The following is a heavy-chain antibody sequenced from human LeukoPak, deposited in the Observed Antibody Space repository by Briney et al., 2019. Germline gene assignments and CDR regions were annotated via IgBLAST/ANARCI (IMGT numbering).Heavy chain of an antibody. J-gene: IGHJ4*02. D-gene: IGHD3-22*01. CDR2: IIPIFGTA. CDR1: GGTFSRYT. Sequence: SVKVSCKAPGGTFSRYTISWVRQAPGQGPEWMGGIIPIFGTANYTQKFQGRVTITADESTSTAYMELRSLRSEDTAVYYCARDAAIFDSSGYYYLWWGQGTLVTVSS. V-gene: IGHV1-69*13. CDR3: ARDAAIFDSSGYYYLW.